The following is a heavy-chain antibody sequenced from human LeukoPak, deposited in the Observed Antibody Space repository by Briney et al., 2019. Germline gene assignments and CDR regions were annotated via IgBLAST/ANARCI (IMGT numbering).Heavy chain of an antibody. Sequence: GSSVKVSCKASGGTFSSYAISWVRQAPGQGLEWMGGIIPIFGTANYAQKFQGRVTITADESTSTAYTELSSLRSEDTAVYYCASYDSSGYYHEDWGQGTLVTVSS. CDR2: IIPIFGTA. V-gene: IGHV1-69*01. CDR3: ASYDSSGYYHED. CDR1: GGTFSSYA. D-gene: IGHD3-22*01. J-gene: IGHJ4*02.